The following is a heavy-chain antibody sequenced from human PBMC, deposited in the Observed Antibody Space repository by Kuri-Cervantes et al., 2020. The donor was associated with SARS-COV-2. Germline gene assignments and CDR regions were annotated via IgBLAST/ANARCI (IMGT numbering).Heavy chain of an antibody. J-gene: IGHJ4*02. CDR1: GFTFSSYA. CDR2: ISGSGGST. CDR3: AKGVAAADSYYFDY. Sequence: GGSLRLSCAASGFTFSSYAMSWVRQAPGKGLGWVSAISGSGGSTYYADSVKGRFTISRDNSKNTLYLQMNSLRAEDTAVYYCAKGVAAADSYYFDYWGQGTLVTVSS. D-gene: IGHD6-13*01. V-gene: IGHV3-23*01.